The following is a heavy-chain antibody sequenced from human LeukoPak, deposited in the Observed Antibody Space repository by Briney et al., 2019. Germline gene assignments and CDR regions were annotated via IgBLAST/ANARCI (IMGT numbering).Heavy chain of an antibody. J-gene: IGHJ4*02. CDR3: ARSSLAVAGSVFDY. V-gene: IGHV1-18*01. CDR2: ISTYNGNT. CDR1: GYTFTSYG. Sequence: GASVKVSCKASGYTFTSYGISWVRQAPGQGLEWMGWISTYNGNTHYAQKLQGRVTITTDTSTSTAYMELRSLRSDDTAVYYCARSSLAVAGSVFDYWGQGTLVTVSS. D-gene: IGHD6-19*01.